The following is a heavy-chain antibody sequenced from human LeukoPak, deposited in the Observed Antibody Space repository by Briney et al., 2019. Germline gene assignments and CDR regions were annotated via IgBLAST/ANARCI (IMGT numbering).Heavy chain of an antibody. CDR1: GYTFTGYY. J-gene: IGHJ4*02. CDR2: INPNSGGT. CDR3: ARDLQWLRPFDY. Sequence: GAPVKVSCKASGYTFTGYYMHWVRQAPGQGLEWMGWINPNSGGTNYAQKFQGRVTMTRDTSISTAYMELSRLRSDDTAVYYCARDLQWLRPFDYWGQGTLVTVSS. D-gene: IGHD5-12*01. V-gene: IGHV1-2*02.